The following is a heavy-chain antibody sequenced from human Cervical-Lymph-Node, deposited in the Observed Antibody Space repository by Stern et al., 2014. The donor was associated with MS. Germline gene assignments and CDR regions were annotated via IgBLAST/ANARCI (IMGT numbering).Heavy chain of an antibody. J-gene: IGHJ4*02. V-gene: IGHV3-48*02. CDR3: ATRGGSSRGWTH. CDR2: ISGSSISI. CDR1: GLTFSSNT. Sequence: EVQLVESGGGLVQPGGSLRLSCVASGLTFSSNTMTWVRQAPGKGLEWISFISGSSISIYYADSVKGRFTISRDNAKSSLYLQMNSLRDEDTAVYYCATRGGSSRGWTHWGQGTLVTVSS. D-gene: IGHD6-19*01.